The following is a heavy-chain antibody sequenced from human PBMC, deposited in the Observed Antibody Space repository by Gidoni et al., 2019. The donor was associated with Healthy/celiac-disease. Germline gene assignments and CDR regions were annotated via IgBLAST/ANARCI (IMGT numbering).Heavy chain of an antibody. J-gene: IGHJ6*02. Sequence: EVQLVESGGGLVQPGGSLRLSCAASGFTFGSYSMNWVRQAPGKGLEWVSYISSSSSTIYYADSVKGRFTISRDNAKNSLYLQMNSLRAEDTAVYYCARVVISRSMDVWGQGTTVTVSS. CDR3: ARVVISRSMDV. V-gene: IGHV3-48*01. CDR2: ISSSSSTI. CDR1: GFTFGSYS.